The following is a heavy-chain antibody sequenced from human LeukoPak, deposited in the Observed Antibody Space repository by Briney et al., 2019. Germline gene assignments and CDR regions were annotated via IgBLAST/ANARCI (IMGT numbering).Heavy chain of an antibody. Sequence: GESLKISCKGSGYSFTSYWIGWVRQMPGKGLEWMGIIYPGDSDTRYSPSFQSQVTVSADKSISTAYLQWSSLKASDTAMYYCARFPRRDYGGNRVSFDIWGQGTMVTVSS. D-gene: IGHD4-23*01. CDR2: IYPGDSDT. CDR3: ARFPRRDYGGNRVSFDI. J-gene: IGHJ3*02. V-gene: IGHV5-51*01. CDR1: GYSFTSYW.